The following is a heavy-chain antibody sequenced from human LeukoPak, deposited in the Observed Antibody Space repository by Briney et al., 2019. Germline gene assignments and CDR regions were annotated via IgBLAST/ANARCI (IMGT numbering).Heavy chain of an antibody. CDR2: IKTDGSVT. D-gene: IGHD1-1*01. CDR3: AREGNWNLEW. J-gene: IGHJ4*02. Sequence: GGSLRLSCAASGFSFSSDWMHWVRQAPGKGLVWVSRIKTDGSVTEYADSVKGRFTISTDHAKNTVYLQMNSLRGEDTAVYYCAREGNWNLEWWGQGTLVTVSS. CDR1: GFSFSSDW. V-gene: IGHV3-74*03.